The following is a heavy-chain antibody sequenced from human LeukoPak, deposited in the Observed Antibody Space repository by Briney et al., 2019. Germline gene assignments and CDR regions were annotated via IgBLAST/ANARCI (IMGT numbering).Heavy chain of an antibody. Sequence: GESLKISCKGSGYSFTSYWISWVRQMPGRGLEWMGRIDPSDSYTNYSPSFQGHVTISADKSISTAYLQWSSLKASDTAMYYCARLYPFYSGGVSYFDYWGQGTLVTVSS. J-gene: IGHJ4*02. V-gene: IGHV5-10-1*01. CDR1: GYSFTSYW. CDR3: ARLYPFYSGGVSYFDY. CDR2: IDPSDSYT. D-gene: IGHD3-3*01.